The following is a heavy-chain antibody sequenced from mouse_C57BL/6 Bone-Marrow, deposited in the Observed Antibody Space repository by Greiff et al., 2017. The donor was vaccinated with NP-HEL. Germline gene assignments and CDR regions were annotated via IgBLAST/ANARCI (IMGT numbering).Heavy chain of an antibody. CDR2: IWTGGGT. CDR1: GFSLTSYA. V-gene: IGHV2-9-1*01. J-gene: IGHJ4*01. Sequence: VQLVESGPGLVAPSQSLSITCTVSGFSLTSYAISWVRQPPGKGLEWLGVIWTGGGTNYNSALKYRLSISKDNSKSQVFLKMNSLQTDDTARYYCASAPDYDELLYYAMDYWGQGTSVTVSS. D-gene: IGHD2-4*01. CDR3: ASAPDYDELLYYAMDY.